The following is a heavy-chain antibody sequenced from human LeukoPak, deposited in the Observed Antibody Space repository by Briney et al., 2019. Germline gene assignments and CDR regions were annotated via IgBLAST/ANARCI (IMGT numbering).Heavy chain of an antibody. CDR3: ARSYGSGNYFDY. V-gene: IGHV4-59*01. CDR1: GGSISTYY. Sequence: SSETLSLTCTVSGGSISTYYWSWLRQPPGKGLGWIGYIYYSGSANYNPSLKSRVTISVDTSKNQFSLKLSSVTAADTAVYYCARSYGSGNYFDYWGQGTLVTVSS. J-gene: IGHJ4*02. CDR2: IYYSGSA. D-gene: IGHD3-10*01.